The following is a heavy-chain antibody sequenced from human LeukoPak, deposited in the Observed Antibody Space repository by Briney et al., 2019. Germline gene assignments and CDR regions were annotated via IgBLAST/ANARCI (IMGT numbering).Heavy chain of an antibody. D-gene: IGHD2-2*02. J-gene: IGHJ1*01. Sequence: SETLSLTCTVSGGSISSGTYFWSWIRQPAGQGLEWIGRIYTSGSTNYNPSLKSRVTMSVDTSRNQLSLRLSSVTAADTAVYYCASEVPASIDYFQHWGQGTLVTVSS. CDR3: ASEVPASIDYFQH. V-gene: IGHV4-61*02. CDR1: GGSISSGTYF. CDR2: IYTSGST.